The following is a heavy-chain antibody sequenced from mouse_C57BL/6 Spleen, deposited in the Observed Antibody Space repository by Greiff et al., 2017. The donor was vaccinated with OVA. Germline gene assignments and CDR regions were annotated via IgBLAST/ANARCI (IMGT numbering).Heavy chain of an antibody. CDR1: GYAFSSYW. Sequence: VQVVESGAELVKPGASVKISCKASGYAFSSYWMNWVKQRPGKGLEWIGQIYPGDGDTNYNGKFKGKATLTADKSSSTAYMQLSSLTSEDSAVYFCAREGAYDYDGAYWGQGTLVTVSA. CDR2: IYPGDGDT. V-gene: IGHV1-80*01. J-gene: IGHJ3*01. D-gene: IGHD2-4*01. CDR3: AREGAYDYDGAY.